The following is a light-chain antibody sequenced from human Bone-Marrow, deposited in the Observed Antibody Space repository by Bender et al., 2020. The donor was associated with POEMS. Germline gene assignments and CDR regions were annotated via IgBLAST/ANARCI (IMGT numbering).Light chain of an antibody. CDR1: SSDVGGYNY. V-gene: IGLV2-14*01. J-gene: IGLJ3*02. Sequence: QSALTQPASVSGSPGQSITISCTGTSSDVGGYNYVSWYQQHPGKAPKLMIYDVSNRPSRVSNRFSGSKSDNTASLTISGLQAEDEADFYCCSYADNSVWVFGGGTKLTVL. CDR2: DVS. CDR3: CSYADNSVWV.